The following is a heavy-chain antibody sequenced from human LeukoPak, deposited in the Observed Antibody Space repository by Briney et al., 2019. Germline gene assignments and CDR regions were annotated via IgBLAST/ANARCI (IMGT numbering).Heavy chain of an antibody. CDR2: INHIGNT. Sequence: PSETLSLTCAVYGGSFGGYFWSWIRQPPGKGPEYIGEINHIGNTGYNPSLKSRVTISVDTSKNQFSLKLSSVTAADTAVYYCARVNVYYDSSGYPTFDYWGQGTLVTVSS. D-gene: IGHD3-22*01. CDR3: ARVNVYYDSSGYPTFDY. J-gene: IGHJ4*02. V-gene: IGHV4-34*01. CDR1: GGSFGGYF.